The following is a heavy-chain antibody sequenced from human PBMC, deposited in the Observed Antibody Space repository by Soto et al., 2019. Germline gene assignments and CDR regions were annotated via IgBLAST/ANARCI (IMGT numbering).Heavy chain of an antibody. CDR1: GFTFSYYW. CDR2: VHSDGSST. CDR3: ARGDKGAFDL. V-gene: IGHV3-74*01. D-gene: IGHD2-21*02. Sequence: EVQLVESEGGLVQPGGSLRLSCAASGFTFSYYWMHWVRQAPGQGLVWVSRVHSDGSSTTYADSVKGRFTISRDNAKNTVYRQMNSLRAEDTAVYYCARGDKGAFDLWGQGTMVTVSS. J-gene: IGHJ3*01.